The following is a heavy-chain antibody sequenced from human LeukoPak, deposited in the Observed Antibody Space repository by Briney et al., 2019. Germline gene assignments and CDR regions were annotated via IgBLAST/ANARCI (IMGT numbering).Heavy chain of an antibody. V-gene: IGHV3-23*01. CDR3: ARYVGGGNSGGFDY. D-gene: IGHD4-23*01. CDR2: IRGNGNDT. CDR1: GFTFRSYA. Sequence: GGSLRLSCAASGFTFRSYAMSWVRQAPGKGLEWVSNIRGNGNDTYYADSVKGRFTISRDNSKNTLYLQMNSLRAEDTAVYYCARYVGGGNSGGFDYWGQGTLVIVSS. J-gene: IGHJ4*02.